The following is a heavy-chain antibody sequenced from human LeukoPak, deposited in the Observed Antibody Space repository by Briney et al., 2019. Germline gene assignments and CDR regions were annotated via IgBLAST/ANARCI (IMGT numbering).Heavy chain of an antibody. CDR2: IYYSGST. V-gene: IGHV4-59*01. CDR3: ARDPSRRLERGGWFDP. CDR1: GGSISSYY. J-gene: IGHJ5*02. D-gene: IGHD1-1*01. Sequence: SETLSLTCTVSGGSISSYYWSWIRQPPGKGLEWIGYIYYSGSTNYNPSLKSRVTISVDTSKNQFSLKLSSVTAADTAVYYCARDPSRRLERGGWFDPWGQGTLVTVSS.